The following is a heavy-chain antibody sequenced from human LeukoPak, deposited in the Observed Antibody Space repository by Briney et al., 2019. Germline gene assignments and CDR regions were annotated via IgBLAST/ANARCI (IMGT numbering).Heavy chain of an antibody. CDR2: ISYDGSNK. Sequence: GRSLRLSCAASGFTFSSYAMHWVRQAPGKGLEWVAVISYDGSNKYYADPVKGRFTISRDNSKNTLYLQMNSLRAEDTAVYYCARVPQGYYGSGSYLGAFDIWGQGTMVTVSS. J-gene: IGHJ3*02. V-gene: IGHV3-30*04. CDR1: GFTFSSYA. D-gene: IGHD3-10*01. CDR3: ARVPQGYYGSGSYLGAFDI.